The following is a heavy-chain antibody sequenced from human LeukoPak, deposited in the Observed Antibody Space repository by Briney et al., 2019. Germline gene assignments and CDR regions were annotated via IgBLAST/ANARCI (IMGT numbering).Heavy chain of an antibody. CDR1: GGTFSSYA. CDR2: ITPIFGTT. CDR3: ARDQTYYYDSSCPHAFDI. Sequence: ASEKVSCKASGGTFSSYAIIGVRHAPGQGLEWMGRITPIFGTTNYAQKFQDRVTITTDESTSTAYMKLSSLRSEETAVYYCARDQTYYYDSSCPHAFDIWGQGTMVTVSS. J-gene: IGHJ3*02. V-gene: IGHV1-69*05. D-gene: IGHD3-22*01.